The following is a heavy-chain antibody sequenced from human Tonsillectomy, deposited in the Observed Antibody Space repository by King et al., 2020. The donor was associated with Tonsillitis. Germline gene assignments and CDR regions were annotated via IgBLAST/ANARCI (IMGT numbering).Heavy chain of an antibody. Sequence: HLQLQESGPGLVKPSETLSLTCSVSGDSISSSGNYWGWIRQPPGKGLEWIGSIYYTGRAYYIPSLESRVTISLDTSKNHFSLRLSSVTAADTAVYYCAKQGKRRIEDGYKEPGYFDYWGQGILVTVSS. J-gene: IGHJ4*02. D-gene: IGHD5-24*01. CDR2: IYYTGRA. CDR1: GDSISSSGNY. V-gene: IGHV4-39*01. CDR3: AKQGKRRIEDGYKEPGYFDY.